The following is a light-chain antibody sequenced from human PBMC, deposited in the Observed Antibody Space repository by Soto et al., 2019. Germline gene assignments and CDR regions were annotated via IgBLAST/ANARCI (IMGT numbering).Light chain of an antibody. CDR1: SGHSSYA. CDR2: LNSDGSH. Sequence: QSVLTQPPSVSGAPGQRVTISCTGSSGHSSYAIAWHQQQPEKGPRYLMKLNSDGSHSKGDGIPDRFSGSSSGAERYLTISSLQSEDEADYYCQTWGTGIQVFGGGTKLTVL. V-gene: IGLV4-69*01. J-gene: IGLJ2*01. CDR3: QTWGTGIQV.